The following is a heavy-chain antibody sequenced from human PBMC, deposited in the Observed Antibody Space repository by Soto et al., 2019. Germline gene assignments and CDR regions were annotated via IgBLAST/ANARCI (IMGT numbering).Heavy chain of an antibody. V-gene: IGHV3-11*04. Sequence: GGSLRLSCAASGFTVSDYYMTWIRQAPGKGLEWVSYISSSGSTIYYADSVKGRFTISREDSKNTLYLQTNSLRAEDTAVYYCSRAPLGGTTMVPRDLGLWGRGPLVTVSS. CDR1: GFTVSDYY. CDR2: ISSSGSTI. CDR3: SRAPLGGTTMVPRDLGL. J-gene: IGHJ2*01. D-gene: IGHD5-18*01.